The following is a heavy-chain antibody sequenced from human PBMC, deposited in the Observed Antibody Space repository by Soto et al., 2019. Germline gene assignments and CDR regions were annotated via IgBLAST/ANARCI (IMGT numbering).Heavy chain of an antibody. CDR3: AKFSILWLYYYYGMDV. J-gene: IGHJ6*02. Sequence: GGSLRLSCAASGFTFSSYGMHWVRQAPGKGLEWVAVISYDGSNKYYADSVKGRFTISRDNSKNTLYLQMNSLRAEDTAVYYCAKFSILWLYYYYGMDVWGQGTTVTVSS. CDR2: ISYDGSNK. D-gene: IGHD2-21*01. V-gene: IGHV3-30*18. CDR1: GFTFSSYG.